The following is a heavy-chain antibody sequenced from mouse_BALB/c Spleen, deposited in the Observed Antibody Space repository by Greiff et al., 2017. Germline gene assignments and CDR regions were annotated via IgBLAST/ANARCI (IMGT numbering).Heavy chain of an antibody. D-gene: IGHD4-1*01. V-gene: IGHV5-4*02. J-gene: IGHJ3*01. CDR2: ISDGGSYT. Sequence: EVQGVESGGGLVKPGGSLKVSCAASGFTFSDYYMYWVRQTPEKRLEWVATISDGGSYTYYPDSVKGRFTISRDNAKNNLYLQMSSLKSEDTAMYYCARADTGTLFAYWGQGTLVTVSA. CDR3: ARADTGTLFAY. CDR1: GFTFSDYY.